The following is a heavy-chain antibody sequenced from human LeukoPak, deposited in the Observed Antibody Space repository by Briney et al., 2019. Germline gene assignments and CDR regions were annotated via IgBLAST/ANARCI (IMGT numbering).Heavy chain of an antibody. CDR2: ISGSGGST. CDR1: GFTFSSYA. Sequence: GGSLRLSCAASGFTFSSYAMSWVRRAPGKGLEWVSAISGSGGSTYYADSVKGRFTISRDNSKNTLYLQMNSLRAEDTAVYYCAKEIASSGWSAAGYWGQGTLVTVSS. J-gene: IGHJ4*02. V-gene: IGHV3-23*01. D-gene: IGHD6-19*01. CDR3: AKEIASSGWSAAGY.